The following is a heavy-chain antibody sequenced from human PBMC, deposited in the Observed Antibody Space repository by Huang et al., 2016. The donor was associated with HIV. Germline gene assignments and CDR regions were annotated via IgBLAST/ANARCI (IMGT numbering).Heavy chain of an antibody. CDR2: VNPICSTA. V-gene: IGHV1-69*13. D-gene: IGHD3-16*02. CDR1: GEALSEYA. Sequence: QVQLVQSGPEVKKPGSSVKVSCKASGEALSEYAFNWVRQAPRHGLEWIGMVNPICSTAKYAQKFESRRTITADESKNTGYMELSRLEIEDTVVYYGARDRGGWGTYRFTGNDYWGQGTLVTVSS. J-gene: IGHJ4*02. CDR3: ARDRGGWGTYRFTGNDY.